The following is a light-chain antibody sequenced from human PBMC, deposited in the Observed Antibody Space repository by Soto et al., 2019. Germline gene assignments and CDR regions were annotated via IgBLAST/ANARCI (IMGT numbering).Light chain of an antibody. V-gene: IGKV3-15*01. Sequence: EIVMTQSPAILSVSPGERATLSCRASQSVSSNLAWYKQQPGQAPRLLISGASTRATGIPARFSGSGSGTEFTLTITSLQSEDFAIYYCQQYNDWPFTFGPGT. CDR1: QSVSSN. CDR3: QQYNDWPFT. J-gene: IGKJ3*01. CDR2: GAS.